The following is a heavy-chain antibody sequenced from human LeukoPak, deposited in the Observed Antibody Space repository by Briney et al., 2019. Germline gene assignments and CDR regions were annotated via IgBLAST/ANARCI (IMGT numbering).Heavy chain of an antibody. J-gene: IGHJ6*02. Sequence: GGSLRLSCAASGFTFSSYSMNWVRQAPGKGLEWVSSISSSSSYIYYADSVKGRFTISRDNAKKSLYLQMNSLRAEDTAVYYCARDFRGITIFGVVIPLSGMGVWGQGTTVTVSS. CDR1: GFTFSSYS. CDR2: ISSSSSYI. V-gene: IGHV3-21*01. CDR3: ARDFRGITIFGVVIPLSGMGV. D-gene: IGHD3-3*01.